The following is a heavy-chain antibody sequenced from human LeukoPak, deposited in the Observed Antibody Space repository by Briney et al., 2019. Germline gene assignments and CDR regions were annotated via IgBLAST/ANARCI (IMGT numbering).Heavy chain of an antibody. V-gene: IGHV4-31*03. CDR2: ISYSGST. Sequence: SETLSPTCPVSGDSISSGGHYWSWIRQHPGKGLEWIAYISYSGSTYYNPSLKSRIIISVDTSKNRFSLKLSSVTAADTAVYFCARGAFNYYDTIGYSNDAFDIWGQGTMVTVSS. CDR3: ARGAFNYYDTIGYSNDAFDI. D-gene: IGHD3-22*01. J-gene: IGHJ3*02. CDR1: GDSISSGGHY.